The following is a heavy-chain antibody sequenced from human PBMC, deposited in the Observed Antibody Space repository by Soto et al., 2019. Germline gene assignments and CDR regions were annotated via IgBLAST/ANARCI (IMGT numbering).Heavy chain of an antibody. CDR1: GGSIRSGDYY. CDR3: ARDPSNYYGMDV. J-gene: IGHJ6*02. CDR2: IYYSGST. V-gene: IGHV4-30-4*01. Sequence: HVQLQESGPGLVKPSQTLSLTCTVSGGSIRSGDYYWSWIRQPPGKGLEWIGYIYYSGSTYYNPALMSRVTIAADTAKNQFSRTLSSATAADTAVEYCARDPSNYYGMDVWGQRTTDTVS. D-gene: IGHD6-6*01.